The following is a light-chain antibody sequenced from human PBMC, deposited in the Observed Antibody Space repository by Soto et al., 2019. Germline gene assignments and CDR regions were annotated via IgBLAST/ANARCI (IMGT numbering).Light chain of an antibody. CDR2: DVS. CDR1: SSDVGGYNY. CDR3: SSYSRRSTYV. Sequence: SALTQPASVSGSPGQSITISCTGTSSDVGGYNYVSWYQQHPGKAPKLIIYDVSYRPSGVSNRFSSSKSGNTASLTISGLQAEDEADYFCSSYSRRSTYVFGTGTKVTVL. V-gene: IGLV2-14*03. J-gene: IGLJ1*01.